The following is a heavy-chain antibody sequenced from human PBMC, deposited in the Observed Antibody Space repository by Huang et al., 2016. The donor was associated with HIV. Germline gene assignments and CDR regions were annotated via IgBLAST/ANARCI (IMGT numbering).Heavy chain of an antibody. D-gene: IGHD6-6*01. J-gene: IGHJ4*02. CDR3: ARRFSSSSGYFDY. CDR1: GYSFSSYW. CDR2: ICPDDSDT. V-gene: IGHV5-51*01. Sequence: VQLVQSGAEVKKPGESLKISCKGSGYSFSSYWIAWVRQMPGKGLEWRGFICPDDSDTTYSPAFEGQVTISADKSIGTADLQWSSLKASDTAMYYCARRFSSSSGYFDYWGQGSLVTVSS.